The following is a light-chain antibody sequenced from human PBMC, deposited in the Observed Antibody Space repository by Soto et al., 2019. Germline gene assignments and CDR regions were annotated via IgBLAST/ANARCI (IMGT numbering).Light chain of an antibody. CDR2: DAS. CDR3: QQRSNWPPWT. Sequence: EIVLTQSPGTLSLSPGERATLSCRASQSVSSYLAWYQQKPGQAPRLLIYDASNRATGIPARFSGSGSGTDFTLTIRSLEPEDFAVYYCQQRSNWPPWTFGQGPKVDIK. J-gene: IGKJ1*01. CDR1: QSVSSY. V-gene: IGKV3-11*01.